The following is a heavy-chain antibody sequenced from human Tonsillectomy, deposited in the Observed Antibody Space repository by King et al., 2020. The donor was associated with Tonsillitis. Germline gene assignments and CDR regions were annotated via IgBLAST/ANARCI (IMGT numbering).Heavy chain of an antibody. CDR2: ISSSSSSI. D-gene: IGHD1-14*01. CDR1: GFTFSDYG. J-gene: IGHJ6*03. Sequence: VQLVESGGGLVQPGGSLRLSCAASGFTFSDYGMNWVRQAPGKGLEWVSHISSSSSSIYYADSVKGRFIISRDNAKNSLFLQIDSLRAEDTAVYYCARDIIGGAYXYYYMDVXXKGTTXT. CDR3: ARDIIGGAYXYYYMDV. V-gene: IGHV3-48*01.